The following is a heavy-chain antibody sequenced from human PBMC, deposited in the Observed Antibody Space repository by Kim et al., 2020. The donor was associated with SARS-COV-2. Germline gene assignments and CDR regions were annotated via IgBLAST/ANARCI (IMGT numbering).Heavy chain of an antibody. V-gene: IGHV1-8*01. CDR2: MNPNSGNT. Sequence: ASVKVSCKASGYTFTSYDINWVRQATGQGLEWMGWMNPNSGNTGYAQKFQGRVTMTRNTSISTAYMELSSLRSEDTAVYYCARGPVPGLGWLQYYYYYGMDVWGQGTTVTVSS. D-gene: IGHD5-12*01. J-gene: IGHJ6*02. CDR1: GYTFTSYD. CDR3: ARGPVPGLGWLQYYYYYGMDV.